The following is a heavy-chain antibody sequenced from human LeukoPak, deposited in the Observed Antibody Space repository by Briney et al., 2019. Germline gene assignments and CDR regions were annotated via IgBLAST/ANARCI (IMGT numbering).Heavy chain of an antibody. CDR3: TSEDIVVVPAARLTGFDY. D-gene: IGHD2-2*01. Sequence: PGGSLRLSCTASGFTFGDYAMSWVRQAPGKGLEWVGFIRSKAYGGTTEYAASVKGRFTVSRDDSKSIAYLQTNSLKTEDTAVYYCTSEDIVVVPAARLTGFDYWGQGTLVTVSS. V-gene: IGHV3-49*04. CDR1: GFTFGDYA. J-gene: IGHJ4*02. CDR2: IRSKAYGGTT.